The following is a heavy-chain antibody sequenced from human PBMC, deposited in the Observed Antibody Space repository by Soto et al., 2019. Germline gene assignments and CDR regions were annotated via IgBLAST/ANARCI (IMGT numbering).Heavy chain of an antibody. CDR2: IVPMNGSP. V-gene: IGHV1-69*13. CDR3: ARDLELGAFDI. J-gene: IGHJ3*02. CDR1: GGMFYSSA. D-gene: IGHD3-3*01. Sequence: ASVKVSCKASGGMFYSSAINWVRQAPGQGLEWMGGIVPMNGSPKYAQEFQGRVTISADASATTAYMDLSGLKSEDTAVYYCARDLELGAFDIWGQGTMVTVSS.